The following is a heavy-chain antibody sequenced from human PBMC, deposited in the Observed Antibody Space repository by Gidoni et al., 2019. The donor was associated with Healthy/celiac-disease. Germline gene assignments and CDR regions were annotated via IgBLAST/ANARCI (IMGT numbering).Heavy chain of an antibody. CDR2: ISWNSGSI. J-gene: IGHJ4*02. Sequence: EVQLVESGGGLVQPGRSLRLSCAAPGFTFDDYAMHWVRQAPGKGLEWVSGISWNSGSIGYADSVKGRFTISRDNAKNSLYLQMNSLRAEDTALYYCAKGAAAAQGTFFDYWGQGTLVTVSS. CDR1: GFTFDDYA. D-gene: IGHD6-6*01. CDR3: AKGAAAAQGTFFDY. V-gene: IGHV3-9*01.